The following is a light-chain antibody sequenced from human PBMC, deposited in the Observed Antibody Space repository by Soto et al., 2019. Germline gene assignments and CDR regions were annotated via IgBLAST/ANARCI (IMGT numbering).Light chain of an antibody. Sequence: QSVLTQPASLSGSPGQSITISCTGTRSDVGGYNFVSWFQQHPGKAPKLVIFEVSSRPSGISTRFSASKSGNTAYLTIFGLQAEDEADYYCSSYSSNRWVFGGGTKLTVL. J-gene: IGLJ3*02. CDR3: SSYSSNRWV. V-gene: IGLV2-14*01. CDR1: RSDVGGYNF. CDR2: EVS.